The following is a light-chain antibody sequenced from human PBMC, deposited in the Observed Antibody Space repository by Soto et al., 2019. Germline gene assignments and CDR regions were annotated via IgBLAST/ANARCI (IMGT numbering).Light chain of an antibody. CDR3: QQYGTLPLT. V-gene: IGKV3-20*01. J-gene: IGKJ4*01. CDR2: GAS. Sequence: EIVLTQSPGTLSLSPGERSTLSGRASQSITNNYLSWYQQKPGQAPSLLMYGASTRATGITDRFSGSGSGTDFTLSISRLEPEDFAVYYCQQYGTLPLTVGEGTKVDIK. CDR1: QSITNNY.